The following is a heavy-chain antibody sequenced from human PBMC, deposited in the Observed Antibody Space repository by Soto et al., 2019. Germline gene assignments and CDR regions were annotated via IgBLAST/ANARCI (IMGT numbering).Heavy chain of an antibody. D-gene: IGHD2-15*01. CDR2: IWYDGSNK. J-gene: IGHJ6*02. CDR1: GFTFSIYC. Sequence: GGSLRLSSAASGFTFSIYCMHWVRQAPGKGLEWVAVIWYDGSNKYYADSVKGRFTISRDNSKNTLYLQMNSLRAEDTAVYYCARVWVASSHLYGMDVWGQGTTVTVSS. CDR3: ARVWVASSHLYGMDV. V-gene: IGHV3-33*01.